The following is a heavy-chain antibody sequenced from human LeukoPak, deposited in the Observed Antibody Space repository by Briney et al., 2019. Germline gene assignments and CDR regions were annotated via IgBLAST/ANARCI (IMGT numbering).Heavy chain of an antibody. V-gene: IGHV4-39*07. J-gene: IGHJ5*02. Sequence: SEALSLTCTVSGDSIRGSKYHWGWIRQPPGMGLEWLGHVPRSGRAYYNKSLRGRTTISVDTSKNQFSLRLASMTTADTAVYYCAREPHAWGQGILVTVSS. CDR2: VPRSGRA. CDR1: GDSIRGSKYH. D-gene: IGHD1-14*01. CDR3: AREPHA.